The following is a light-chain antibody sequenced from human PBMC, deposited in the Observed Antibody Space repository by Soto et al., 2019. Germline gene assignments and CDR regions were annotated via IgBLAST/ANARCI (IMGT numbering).Light chain of an antibody. CDR2: AAS. J-gene: IGKJ1*01. CDR3: QSYYNAPPWT. Sequence: DIQMSQSPSSLSASVGDRVTITCGASQGINTYLAWYQQKPGKVPKLLIDAASTLHSGVPSRFSGSGTGTDFTLTISSLQPEDVATYYCQSYYNAPPWTFGQGTKVDIK. V-gene: IGKV1-27*01. CDR1: QGINTY.